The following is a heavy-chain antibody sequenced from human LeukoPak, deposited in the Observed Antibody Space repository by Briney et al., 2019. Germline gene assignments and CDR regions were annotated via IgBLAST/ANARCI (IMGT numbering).Heavy chain of an antibody. CDR1: GFTFSSYS. CDR2: ISSGSSYI. J-gene: IGHJ1*01. D-gene: IGHD6-6*01. CDR3: ARGNGGSSSSDEYFQH. Sequence: GGSLRLSCAASGFTFSSYSMNWVRQAPGKGLEWVSSISSGSSYIYYADSVKGRFTISRDNAKNSLYLQMNSLRAEDTAVYYCARGNGGSSSSDEYFQHWGQGTLVTVSS. V-gene: IGHV3-21*01.